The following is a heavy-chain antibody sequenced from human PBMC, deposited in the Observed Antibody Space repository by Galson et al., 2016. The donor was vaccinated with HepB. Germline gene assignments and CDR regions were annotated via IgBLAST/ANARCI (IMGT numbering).Heavy chain of an antibody. CDR3: ARAVLGAEAAAGDH. Sequence: SLRLSCAASGFTFSDYYMSWIRQAPGKGLEWVSYISNSAYFTKYADSVKGRFTISRDNAKDSLHLQMDSLRVEDTAVYFCARAVLGAEAAAGDHWGQGTLVSVSS. CDR1: GFTFSDYY. D-gene: IGHD6-13*01. J-gene: IGHJ4*02. V-gene: IGHV3-11*05. CDR2: ISNSAYFT.